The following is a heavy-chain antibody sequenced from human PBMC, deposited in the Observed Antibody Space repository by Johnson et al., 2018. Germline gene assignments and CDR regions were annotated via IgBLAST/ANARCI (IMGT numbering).Heavy chain of an antibody. CDR2: IERDGRT. Sequence: EVQLVESGGGLVQPGGSLRLSCVASGFTVNSNYINWVRQAPGKGLELVLVIERDGRTYFADSVKGRFTISRDNSKNTLYLQMNSLRPEDTAVYYCAREGANSGWNSAFDIWGQGTMVTVSS. D-gene: IGHD6-19*01. CDR3: AREGANSGWNSAFDI. J-gene: IGHJ3*02. CDR1: GFTVNSNY. V-gene: IGHV3-66*02.